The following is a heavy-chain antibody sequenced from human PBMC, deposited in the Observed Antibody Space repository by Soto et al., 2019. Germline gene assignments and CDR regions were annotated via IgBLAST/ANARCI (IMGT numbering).Heavy chain of an antibody. CDR2: ISGDNGKR. J-gene: IGHJ4*02. CDR3: ARGWGKYLGVNDY. Sequence: ASVKVSCKASGYTFNTFGISWVRQAPGQGPEWMGCISGDNGKRDYSRKLQGRITLTTDPFTETSNMELRSLTSDDTAVYYCARGWGKYLGVNDYWGQGTLVTVSS. CDR1: GYTFNTFG. V-gene: IGHV1-18*01. D-gene: IGHD2-8*01.